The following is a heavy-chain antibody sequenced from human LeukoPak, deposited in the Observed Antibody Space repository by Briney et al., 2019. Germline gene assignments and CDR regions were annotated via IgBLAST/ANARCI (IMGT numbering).Heavy chain of an antibody. CDR1: GGSISSYY. V-gene: IGHV4-59*01. J-gene: IGHJ4*02. CDR2: IYYSGST. CDR3: ARGGGGYKIDY. Sequence: SETLSLTCTVSGGSISSYYWSWIRQPPGKGLEWIGYIYYSGSTNYNPSLKSRVTISVDTSKNQFSLKLSSVTAADTAVYYCARGGGGYKIDYWGQGTLVTVSS. D-gene: IGHD5-24*01.